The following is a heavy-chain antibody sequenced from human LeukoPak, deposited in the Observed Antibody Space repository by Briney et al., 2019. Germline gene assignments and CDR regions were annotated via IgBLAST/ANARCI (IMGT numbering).Heavy chain of an antibody. V-gene: IGHV3-43*02. J-gene: IGHJ4*02. D-gene: IGHD5-18*01. Sequence: GGSLRLSCAASGLTFDDYAMHWVRQAPGKGLDWVSLISGDGGSTYYADSVKSRFTISRDNSKNSLYLQMNSLRIEDTALYYCAIDSNDGYSYGSKPFDYWGQGTLVTVSS. CDR2: ISGDGGST. CDR1: GLTFDDYA. CDR3: AIDSNDGYSYGSKPFDY.